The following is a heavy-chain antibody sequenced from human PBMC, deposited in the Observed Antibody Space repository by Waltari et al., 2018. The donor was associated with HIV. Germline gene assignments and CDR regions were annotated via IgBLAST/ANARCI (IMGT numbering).Heavy chain of an antibody. CDR3: ARNLRVHGFLAKLNYFDS. Sequence: QLQMQESGPGLVKPSETLSLTCTVSGGSISSSDYYWGWIRQSPGKGLEWIGNIYYGGSTDDPPYSQSRVTISVETSKNQFSLRLNSVIAADTAVYFCARNLRVHGFLAKLNYFDSWGQGALVTVSS. D-gene: IGHD3-3*01. V-gene: IGHV4-39*01. CDR1: GGSISSSDYY. CDR2: IYYGGST. J-gene: IGHJ4*02.